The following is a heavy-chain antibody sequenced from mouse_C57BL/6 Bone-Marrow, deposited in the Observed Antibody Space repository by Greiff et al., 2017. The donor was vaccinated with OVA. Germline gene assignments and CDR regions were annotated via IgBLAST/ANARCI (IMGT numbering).Heavy chain of an antibody. CDR2: IWRGGST. V-gene: IGHV2-5*01. Sequence: VKVVESGPGLVQPSQSLSITCTVSGFSLTSYGVHWVRQSPGKGLEWLGVIWRGGSTDYNAAFMSRLSITKDNSKSQVFFKMNSLQADDTAIYYCAKKNPYYYAMDYWGQGTSVTVSS. CDR1: GFSLTSYG. CDR3: AKKNPYYYAMDY. J-gene: IGHJ4*01.